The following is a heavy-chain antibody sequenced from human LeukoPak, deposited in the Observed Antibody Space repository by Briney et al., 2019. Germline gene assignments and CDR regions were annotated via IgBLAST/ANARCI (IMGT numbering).Heavy chain of an antibody. Sequence: GASVKVSCKASGGTFSSYAISWVRQAPGQGLEWMGGIIPIFGTANYAQKFQGRVTITADESTSTAYMDLRSLRSDDTAVYYCARKLYDSSRYGQTYYFDNWGQGTLVTVSS. D-gene: IGHD3-22*01. CDR2: IIPIFGTA. CDR3: ARKLYDSSRYGQTYYFDN. V-gene: IGHV1-69*13. CDR1: GGTFSSYA. J-gene: IGHJ4*02.